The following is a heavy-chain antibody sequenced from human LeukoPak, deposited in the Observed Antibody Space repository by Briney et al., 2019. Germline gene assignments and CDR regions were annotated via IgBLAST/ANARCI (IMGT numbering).Heavy chain of an antibody. J-gene: IGHJ4*02. V-gene: IGHV4-4*07. D-gene: IGHD3-3*01. CDR3: ARDLRFLEWSYFDY. CDR1: GGSISSYY. Sequence: PSETLSLTCTVPGGSISSYYWSWIRQPAGKGLEWIGRIYTSGSTNYNPSLKSRVTMSVDTSKNQFSLKLSSVTAADTAVYYCARDLRFLEWSYFDYWGQGTLVTVSS. CDR2: IYTSGST.